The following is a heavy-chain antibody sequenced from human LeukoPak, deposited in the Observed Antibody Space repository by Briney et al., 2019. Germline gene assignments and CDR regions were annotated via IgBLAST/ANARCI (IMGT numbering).Heavy chain of an antibody. CDR1: GFTFRSYW. Sequence: PGGSLRLSCAASGFTFRSYWMHWVRQAPGKGLVWVSRINSDGSSTSYADSVKGRFTISRDNAKNTLYLQMNSLRAEDTAVYYCASGSSGYYYGALDYWGQGTLVTVSS. CDR2: INSDGSST. D-gene: IGHD3-22*01. CDR3: ASGSSGYYYGALDY. J-gene: IGHJ4*02. V-gene: IGHV3-74*01.